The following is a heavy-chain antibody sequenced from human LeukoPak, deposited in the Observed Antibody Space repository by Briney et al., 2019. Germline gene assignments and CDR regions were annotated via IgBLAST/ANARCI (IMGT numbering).Heavy chain of an antibody. CDR2: ISGSGDST. Sequence: GGSLRLSCAASGFTVSSTYMSWVRQAPGKGLEWVSAISGSGDSTYYADSVKGRFTISRDNSKNTLYLQMNSLRAEDTAVYYCAKDRMGYGDSTDYFDYWGQGTLVTVSS. V-gene: IGHV3-23*01. D-gene: IGHD4-17*01. J-gene: IGHJ4*02. CDR3: AKDRMGYGDSTDYFDY. CDR1: GFTVSSTY.